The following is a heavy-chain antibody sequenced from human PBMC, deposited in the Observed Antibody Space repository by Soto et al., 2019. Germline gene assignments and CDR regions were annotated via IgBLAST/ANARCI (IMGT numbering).Heavy chain of an antibody. Sequence: QITLKESGPTLVKPTQTLTLTCTFSGFSLTTSAVAVGWIRQPPGKALEWLAIIYGSDDKFYSPSLKSRLTITKDTSTSQMVLTMTNMVPVDTATYYYAHRYDPYYFASWGQGTLVTVSS. D-gene: IGHD1-1*01. CDR2: IYGSDDK. J-gene: IGHJ4*02. CDR1: GFSLTTSAVA. CDR3: AHRYDPYYFAS. V-gene: IGHV2-5*01.